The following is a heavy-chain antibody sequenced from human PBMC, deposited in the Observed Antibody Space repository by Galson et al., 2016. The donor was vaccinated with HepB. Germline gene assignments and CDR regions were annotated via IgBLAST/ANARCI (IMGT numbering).Heavy chain of an antibody. CDR3: ARDSAGSFDL. D-gene: IGHD3-10*01. CDR1: GGSISSSSYF. CDR2: LYYSGST. J-gene: IGHJ2*01. V-gene: IGHV4-39*07. Sequence: ETLSLTCTVSGGSISSSSYFWGWIRQPPGKGLEWIGNLYYSGSTYYSPSLKGRVTISVDTSKNQFSLKLSSVTAADTAVYYCARDSAGSFDLGGRGTLVTVSS.